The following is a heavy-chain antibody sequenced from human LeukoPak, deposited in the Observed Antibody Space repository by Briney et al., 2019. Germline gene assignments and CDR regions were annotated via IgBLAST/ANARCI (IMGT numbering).Heavy chain of an antibody. V-gene: IGHV3-66*02. J-gene: IGHJ5*02. D-gene: IGHD5-24*01. Sequence: PGGSLRLSCAASGFTVSSNYMSWVRQAPGKGLEWVSVIYSGGSTYYADSVKGRFTISRDNSKNTLYLQMNSLRAEDMAVYYCASQGWLQSGFDPWGQGTLVTVSS. CDR1: GFTVSSNY. CDR3: ASQGWLQSGFDP. CDR2: IYSGGST.